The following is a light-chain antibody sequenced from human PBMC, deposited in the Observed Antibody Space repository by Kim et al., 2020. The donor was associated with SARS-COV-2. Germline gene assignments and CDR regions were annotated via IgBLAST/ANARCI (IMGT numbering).Light chain of an antibody. CDR2: DNN. V-gene: IGLV1-51*01. CDR3: GTWDSSLSAYV. J-gene: IGLJ1*01. CDR1: SSNIGNNY. Sequence: GQKVTISCSGSSSNIGNNYVSWYQQLPGTAPKLLIYDNNKRPSGIPDRFSGSKSGSSATLGITGLQTGDEADYYCGTWDSSLSAYVFGTGTKVTVL.